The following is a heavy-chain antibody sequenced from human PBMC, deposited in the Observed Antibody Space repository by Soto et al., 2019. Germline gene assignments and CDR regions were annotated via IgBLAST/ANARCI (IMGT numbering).Heavy chain of an antibody. Sequence: QVQLQQWGAGLLKPSETLSLTCAVYGGSFSGYYWSWIRQPPGKGLEWIGEINHSGSTNYNPSLKSRVTISVDTSKNQFSLKLSSVTAADTALYYCARSGDYDYIWGSYPMDAFDIWGQGTMVTVSS. V-gene: IGHV4-34*01. J-gene: IGHJ3*02. CDR2: INHSGST. CDR1: GGSFSGYY. CDR3: ARSGDYDYIWGSYPMDAFDI. D-gene: IGHD3-16*02.